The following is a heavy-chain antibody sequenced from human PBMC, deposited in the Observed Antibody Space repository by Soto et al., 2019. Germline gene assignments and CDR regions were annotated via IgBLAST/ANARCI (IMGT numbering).Heavy chain of an antibody. D-gene: IGHD3-3*01. CDR3: AGGRFLEWLSTLRAEYFQH. CDR1: GFTFSSYA. J-gene: IGHJ1*01. Sequence: GGSLRLSCAASGFTFSSYAMSWVRQAPGKGLEWVSGISSSGDNTYCADSVKGRFTISRDNSKNTRYLQMNSLRADDTAVYYCAGGRFLEWLSTLRAEYFQHWGQGTLVTVSS. CDR2: ISSSGDNT. V-gene: IGHV3-23*01.